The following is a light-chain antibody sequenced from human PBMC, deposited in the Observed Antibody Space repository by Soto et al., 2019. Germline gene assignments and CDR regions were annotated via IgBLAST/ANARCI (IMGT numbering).Light chain of an antibody. CDR3: QQYDNPSLT. V-gene: IGKV1-33*01. CDR1: HDISNF. CDR2: DVS. Sequence: DVQMTQSPSSLSASIGDRVTITCQASHDISNFLSCYQQKPGKAPKLLIYDVSSLETGFTSRFSGRGSGTHYTFTISNLQAEDVATYYCQQYDNPSLTFGGGTKVEIK. J-gene: IGKJ4*01.